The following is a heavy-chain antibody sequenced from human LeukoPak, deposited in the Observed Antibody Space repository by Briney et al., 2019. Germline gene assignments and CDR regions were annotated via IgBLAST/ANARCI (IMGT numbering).Heavy chain of an antibody. CDR1: GFTFSSYW. CDR2: IKQDGSEK. D-gene: IGHD3-3*01. Sequence: PGGSLRLSCAASGFTFSSYWMSWVRQAPGKGLEWVANIKQDGSEKYYVDSVKGRFTISRDNAKNSLYLQMSSLRAEDTAVYYCARDRFITIYAYFDYWGQGTLVTVSS. V-gene: IGHV3-7*01. CDR3: ARDRFITIYAYFDY. J-gene: IGHJ4*02.